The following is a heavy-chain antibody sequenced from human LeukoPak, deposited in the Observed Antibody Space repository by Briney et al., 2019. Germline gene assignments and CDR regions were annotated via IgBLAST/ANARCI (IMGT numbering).Heavy chain of an antibody. CDR3: ARAGQEGGYYFDY. CDR1: GITLSNYG. Sequence: GGSLRLSCAVSGITLSNYGMSWVRQAPGKGLEWVAGISDRGSRTNYADSVKGRFTISRDNSKNTLYLQMNSLRAEDTAVFYCARAGQEGGYYFDYWGQGTLVTVSS. CDR2: ISDRGSRT. D-gene: IGHD3-16*01. J-gene: IGHJ4*02. V-gene: IGHV3-23*01.